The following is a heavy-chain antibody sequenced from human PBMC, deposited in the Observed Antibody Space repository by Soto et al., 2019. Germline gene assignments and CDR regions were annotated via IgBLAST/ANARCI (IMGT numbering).Heavy chain of an antibody. CDR2: IIPIFGTA. J-gene: IGHJ6*02. CDR1: AGTFSSYA. V-gene: IGHV1-69*13. D-gene: IGHD4-4*01. CDR3: ASSARPGGNTVIDYYHYGKDV. Sequence: VKRDWKASAGTFSSYAISWVRQAPGQGLEWMGGIIPIFGTANYAQKFQGRVTITADESTSTAYMELSSLRSEDTAVYYCASSARPGGNTVIDYYHYGKDVWCPGITVTL.